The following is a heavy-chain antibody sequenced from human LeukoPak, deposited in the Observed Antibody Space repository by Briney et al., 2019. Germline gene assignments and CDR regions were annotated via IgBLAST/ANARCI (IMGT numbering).Heavy chain of an antibody. CDR1: GYTFTNYA. V-gene: IGHV7-4-1*02. CDR3: ARAYQRLGGLSLPDY. J-gene: IGHJ4*02. CDR2: IHPSTGNP. Sequence: ASVKVSCKASGYTFTNYAMNWVRQAPGQGLEWMGWIHPSTGNPTYDQAFTGQFVFSLDTSVSTTYLQISGLKAEDTAVYYCARAYQRLGGLSLPDYWGQGTLVTVSS. D-gene: IGHD3-16*02.